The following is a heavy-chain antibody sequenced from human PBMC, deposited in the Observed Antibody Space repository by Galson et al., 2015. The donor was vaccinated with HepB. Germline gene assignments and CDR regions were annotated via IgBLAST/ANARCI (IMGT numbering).Heavy chain of an antibody. Sequence: SVKVSCKASGGTFSSYAISWVRQAPGQGLEWMGGIIPIFGTANYAQKFQGRVTITADESTSTAYMELSSLRSEDTAVYYCARDPSRFPHTGDVVYMDVWGKGTTVTVSS. D-gene: IGHD7-27*01. CDR1: GGTFSSYA. CDR2: IIPIFGTA. J-gene: IGHJ6*03. CDR3: ARDPSRFPHTGDVVYMDV. V-gene: IGHV1-69*13.